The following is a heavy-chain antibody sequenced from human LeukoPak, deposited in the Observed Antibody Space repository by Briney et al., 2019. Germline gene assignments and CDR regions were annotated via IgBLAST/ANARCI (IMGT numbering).Heavy chain of an antibody. CDR1: GFTFSSYW. D-gene: IGHD3-10*01. CDR3: ARDDRGNWFDP. Sequence: GGSLRLSRAASGFTFSSYWMSWVRQAPGKGLEWVANIKQDGSEKYYVDSVKGRFTISRDNAKNSLYLQMNSLRAEDTAVYYCARDDRGNWFDPWGQGTLVTVSS. J-gene: IGHJ5*02. CDR2: IKQDGSEK. V-gene: IGHV3-7*01.